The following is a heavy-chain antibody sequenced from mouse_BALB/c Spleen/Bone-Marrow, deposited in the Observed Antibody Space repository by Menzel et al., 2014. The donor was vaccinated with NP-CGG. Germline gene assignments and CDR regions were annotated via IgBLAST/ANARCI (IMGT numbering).Heavy chain of an antibody. CDR1: GYTFTSYW. CDR3: ASYYGNYAY. V-gene: IGHV1S81*02. CDR2: INPSNGRT. Sequence: QVHVKQSGAELVKPGASVKLSCKASGYTFTSYWMHWVKQRPGQGLEWIGEINPSNGRTNYNEKFKSKATLTVDKSSSTAYMQLSSLTSEDSAVYYYASYYGNYAYWGQGTLVTVSA. J-gene: IGHJ3*01. D-gene: IGHD2-1*01.